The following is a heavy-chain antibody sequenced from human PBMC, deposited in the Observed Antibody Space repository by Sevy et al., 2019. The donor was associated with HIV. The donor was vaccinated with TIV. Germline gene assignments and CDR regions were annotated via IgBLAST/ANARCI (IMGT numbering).Heavy chain of an antibody. CDR2: LGGSVDMT. CDR1: GFTFSRYA. Sequence: GGCLRLSCVASGFTFSRYAMSWVRQAPGKGLKWVSALGGSVDMTYYADFVKARFTISRDNSKNTLYLQMNSLRAEDTAVYACARVVEALPGYYYGMDVWGQGTTVTVSS. CDR3: ARVVEALPGYYYGMDV. D-gene: IGHD1-26*01. V-gene: IGHV3-23*01. J-gene: IGHJ6*02.